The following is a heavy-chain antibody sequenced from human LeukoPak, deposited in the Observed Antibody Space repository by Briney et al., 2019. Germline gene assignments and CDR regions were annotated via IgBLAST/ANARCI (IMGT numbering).Heavy chain of an antibody. CDR2: ISGSGGST. CDR1: GFTLSSYA. CDR3: AKTRSGYYYGSGSYGGD. D-gene: IGHD3-10*01. Sequence: GGSLRLSCAASGFTLSSYAMSWVRQAPGKGLEWVSAISGSGGSTYYADSVKGRFTISRDNSKNTLYLQMNSLRAEDTAVYYCAKTRSGYYYGSGSYGGDWGQGTLVTVSS. V-gene: IGHV3-23*01. J-gene: IGHJ4*02.